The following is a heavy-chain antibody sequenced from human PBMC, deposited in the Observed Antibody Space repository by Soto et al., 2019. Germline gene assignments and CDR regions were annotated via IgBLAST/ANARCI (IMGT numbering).Heavy chain of an antibody. J-gene: IGHJ6*02. D-gene: IGHD6-6*01. Sequence: SVKVSFKASGGTLSSYAISWVRQAPGQGLEWMGGIIPIFGTANYAQKFQGRVTITADESTSTAYMELSSLRSEDTAVYYCASIAARPDYYYGMDVWGQGTTVTVSS. CDR3: ASIAARPDYYYGMDV. V-gene: IGHV1-69*13. CDR1: GGTLSSYA. CDR2: IIPIFGTA.